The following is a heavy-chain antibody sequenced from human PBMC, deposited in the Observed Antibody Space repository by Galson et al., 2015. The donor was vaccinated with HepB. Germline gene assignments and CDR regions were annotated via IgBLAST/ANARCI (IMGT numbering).Heavy chain of an antibody. CDR3: AKRWAVDSTPGTLFDS. Sequence: SLRLSCAASGFTFDNFAMSWVRQAPGQGLEWVSGVTGNGDKTNYADSVKGRFTISRDNSKNTLYLQMDSLRHEDTATYHCAKRWAVDSTPGTLFDSWGRGALVTVSS. V-gene: IGHV3-23*01. CDR1: GFTFDNFA. CDR2: VTGNGDKT. J-gene: IGHJ4*02. D-gene: IGHD1-1*01.